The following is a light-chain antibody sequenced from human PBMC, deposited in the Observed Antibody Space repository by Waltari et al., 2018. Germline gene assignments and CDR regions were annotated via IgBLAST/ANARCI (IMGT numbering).Light chain of an antibody. Sequence: QSALTQPRSVSGSPGQSVTLSCPGTSSDVGGYNSVPWYQQDPGKAPTLLIFDVSERPSGVSDRFSGSKSGNTASLTISGLQAEDEADYHCCSFATGNTVIFGGGTKLTVV. J-gene: IGLJ2*01. CDR3: CSFATGNTVI. CDR1: SSDVGGYNS. V-gene: IGLV2-11*01. CDR2: DVS.